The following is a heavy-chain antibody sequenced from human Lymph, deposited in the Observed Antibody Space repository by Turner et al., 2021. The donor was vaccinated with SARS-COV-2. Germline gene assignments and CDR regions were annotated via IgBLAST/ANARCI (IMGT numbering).Heavy chain of an antibody. J-gene: IGHJ4*02. Sequence: EVQLLESGGGLVQPGGSLRLSCAASGFTFSSYGMSWVRQAPGKVLWWGSAISGSGGSTYDADSVKSRFTIARDNSNNTLYLKMNSRSAEDTAEYYGAKGVAGGWLQPNSFDYWGQGTLVTVSS. CDR2: ISGSGGST. CDR1: GFTFSSYG. D-gene: IGHD5-18*01. V-gene: IGHV3-23*01. CDR3: AKGVAGGWLQPNSFDY.